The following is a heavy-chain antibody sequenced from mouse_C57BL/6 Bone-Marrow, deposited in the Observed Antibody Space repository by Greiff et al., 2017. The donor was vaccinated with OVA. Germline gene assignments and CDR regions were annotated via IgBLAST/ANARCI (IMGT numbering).Heavy chain of an antibody. D-gene: IGHD1-1*01. V-gene: IGHV5-4*01. Sequence: EVQGVESGGGLVKPGGSLKLSCAASGFTFSSYAMSWVRQTPEKRLEWVATISDGGSYTYYPDNVKGRFTISRDNAKNNLYLQMSHLKSEDTAMYYCARYYGSSYDYWGQGTTLTVSS. CDR1: GFTFSSYA. CDR3: ARYYGSSYDY. CDR2: ISDGGSYT. J-gene: IGHJ2*01.